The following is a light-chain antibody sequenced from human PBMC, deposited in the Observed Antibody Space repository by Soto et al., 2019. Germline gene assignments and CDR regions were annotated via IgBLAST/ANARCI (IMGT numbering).Light chain of an antibody. CDR2: DAS. J-gene: IGKJ1*01. CDR1: QSVSIL. V-gene: IGKV3-20*01. Sequence: EIVMTQSPATLSVSPGERATLSCRASQSVSILLAWYQQKPGQAPRLLIYDASSRATGIPDRFSGSGSGTDFTLSISRLEPEDFAVYWCQHYGNSPTFGQGTKVDIK. CDR3: QHYGNSPT.